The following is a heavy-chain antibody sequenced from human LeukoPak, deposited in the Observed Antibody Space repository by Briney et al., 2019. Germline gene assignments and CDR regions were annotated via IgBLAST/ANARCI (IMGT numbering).Heavy chain of an antibody. CDR1: GGSVTDYVNY. J-gene: IGHJ4*02. V-gene: IGHV4-39*01. CDR2: IYYSGTP. Sequence: PSETLSLTCIISGGSVTDYVNYWGWIRLPPGKGPEWIASIYYSGTPYYNPSLKSRVTISVDTSKNQISLDLDSVTAADTAVYYCARQENDYSANSRVVFDYWGQGILVTVSS. D-gene: IGHD4-23*01. CDR3: ARQENDYSANSRVVFDY.